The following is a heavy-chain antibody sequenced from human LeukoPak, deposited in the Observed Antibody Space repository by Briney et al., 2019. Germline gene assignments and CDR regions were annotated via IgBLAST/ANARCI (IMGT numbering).Heavy chain of an antibody. J-gene: IGHJ4*02. V-gene: IGHV7-4-1*02. CDR3: ARLLPGIAVAGDFDY. CDR1: GYTFTSYG. CDR2: INTNTGNP. Sequence: ASVKVSCKASGYTFTSYGISWVRQAPGQGLEWMGWINTNTGNPTYAQGFTGRFVFSLDTSVSTAYLQISSLKAEDTAVYYCARLLPGIAVAGDFDYWGQGTLVTVSS. D-gene: IGHD6-19*01.